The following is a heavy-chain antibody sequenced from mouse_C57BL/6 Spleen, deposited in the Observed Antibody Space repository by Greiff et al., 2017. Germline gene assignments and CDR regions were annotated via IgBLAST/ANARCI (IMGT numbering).Heavy chain of an antibody. D-gene: IGHD4-1*01. Sequence: QVQLQQPGAELVKPGASVKLSCKASGYTFTRYWMHWVKQRPGRGLGWIGRIDPNSGGTKYNETFKSKATLTVDKPSSTAYMQLSRLTPEDSAVDYCASRRGLGRYYWYFDVWGTGTTVTVSS. CDR2: IDPNSGGT. CDR3: ASRRGLGRYYWYFDV. V-gene: IGHV1-72*01. CDR1: GYTFTRYW. J-gene: IGHJ1*03.